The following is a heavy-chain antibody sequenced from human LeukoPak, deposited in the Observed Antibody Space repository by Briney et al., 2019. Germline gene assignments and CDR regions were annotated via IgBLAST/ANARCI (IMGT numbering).Heavy chain of an antibody. V-gene: IGHV3-74*01. CDR3: ARHIAVAGTSHFDY. CDR2: INSDGSST. CDR1: GFTFSSYW. J-gene: IGHJ4*02. D-gene: IGHD6-19*01. Sequence: GGSLRLSCAASGFTFSSYWMHWVRQAPGKGLVWVSRINSDGSSTSYADSVKGRFTISADKSISTAYLQWSSLKASDTAMYYCARHIAVAGTSHFDYWGQGTLVTVSS.